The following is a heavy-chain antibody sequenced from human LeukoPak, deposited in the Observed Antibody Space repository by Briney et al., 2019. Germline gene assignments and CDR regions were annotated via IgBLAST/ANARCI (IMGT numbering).Heavy chain of an antibody. CDR3: AKDPPHVLLWFGDARDD. V-gene: IGHV3-74*01. D-gene: IGHD3-10*01. Sequence: PGGSLRLSCAASGNYWMHWVRQAPGKGLVWVSHVNSDGSWTSYADSVKGRFTISKDNSKNTLYLQMNSLRAEDTAVYYCAKDPPHVLLWFGDARDDWGQGTLVTVSS. CDR2: VNSDGSWT. J-gene: IGHJ4*02. CDR1: GNYW.